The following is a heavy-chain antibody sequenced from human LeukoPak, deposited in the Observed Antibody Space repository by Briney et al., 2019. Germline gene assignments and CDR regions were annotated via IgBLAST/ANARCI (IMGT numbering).Heavy chain of an antibody. CDR3: AREQRSGSYLTSSYYMDV. V-gene: IGHV3-66*01. CDR1: GFTFGDYA. J-gene: IGHJ6*03. Sequence: GGSLRLSCTASGFTFGDYAMSWVRQAPGKGLEWVSVIYSGGSTYYADSVKGRFTISRDNSKNTLYLQMNSLRAEDTAVYYCAREQRSGSYLTSSYYMDVWGKGTTVTISS. D-gene: IGHD3-10*01. CDR2: IYSGGST.